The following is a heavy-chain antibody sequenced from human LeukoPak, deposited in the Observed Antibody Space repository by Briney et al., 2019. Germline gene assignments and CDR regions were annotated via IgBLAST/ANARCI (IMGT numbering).Heavy chain of an antibody. CDR2: ISSSSSYI. V-gene: IGHV3-21*01. D-gene: IGHD2-2*01. J-gene: IGHJ3*02. Sequence: PGGSLRLSCAASGFTFSSYSMNWVRQAPGKGLEWVSSISSSSSYIYYADSVKGRFTISRDNSKNTLYLQMNSLRAEDTAVYYCARVPPPKYCSSTSCYAAVWDAFDIWGQGTMVTVSS. CDR3: ARVPPPKYCSSTSCYAAVWDAFDI. CDR1: GFTFSSYS.